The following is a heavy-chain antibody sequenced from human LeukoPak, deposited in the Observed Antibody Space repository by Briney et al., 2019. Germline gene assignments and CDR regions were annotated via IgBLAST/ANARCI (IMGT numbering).Heavy chain of an antibody. D-gene: IGHD1-20*01. CDR2: ISAYNGNT. V-gene: IGHV1-18*01. J-gene: IGHJ5*02. Sequence: GASVKASCKASGYTFTSYGISWVRQAPGQGLEWMGWISAYNGNTNYAQKLQGRVTMTTDTSTSTAYMELRSLRSDDTAVYYCARSYNWNDGSVNWFDPWGQGTLVTVSS. CDR3: ARSYNWNDGSVNWFDP. CDR1: GYTFTSYG.